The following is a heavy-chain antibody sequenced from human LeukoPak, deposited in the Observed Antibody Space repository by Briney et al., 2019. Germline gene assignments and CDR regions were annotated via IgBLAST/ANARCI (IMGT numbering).Heavy chain of an antibody. Sequence: ASVKVSCKASGYTFTSYYMHWVRQAPGQGLEWMGIINPSGGSTSYAQKFQGRVTMTRDMSTSTVYMELSSLRSEDTAVYYCARISSDYGTYYYYYMDVWGKGTTVTISS. CDR2: INPSGGST. CDR1: GYTFTSYY. J-gene: IGHJ6*03. D-gene: IGHD4-17*01. V-gene: IGHV1-46*01. CDR3: ARISSDYGTYYYYYMDV.